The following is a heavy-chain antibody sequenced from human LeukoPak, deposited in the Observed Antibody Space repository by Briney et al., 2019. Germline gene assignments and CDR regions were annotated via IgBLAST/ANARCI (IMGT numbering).Heavy chain of an antibody. CDR1: GYDFTTYW. D-gene: IGHD2-2*01. Sequence: GESLKISCKGSGYDFTTYWIGWVRQMPGKGLEWMGIIYPTDSDTTYSPSFQGQVTISADKSISTAYLQWSSLKASDTAMYYCARRDGYCSSTSCYADYYYGMDVWGQGTTVTVSS. J-gene: IGHJ6*02. CDR3: ARRDGYCSSTSCYADYYYGMDV. CDR2: IYPTDSDT. V-gene: IGHV5-51*01.